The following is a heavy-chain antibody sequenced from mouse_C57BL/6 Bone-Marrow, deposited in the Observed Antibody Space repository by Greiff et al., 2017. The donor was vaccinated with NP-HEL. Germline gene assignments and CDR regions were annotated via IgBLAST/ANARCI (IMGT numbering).Heavy chain of an antibody. Sequence: QVQLQQSGAELVRPGTSVKVSCKASGYAFTNYLIEWVKQRPGQGLEWIGVINPGSGGTNYNEKFKGKATLTADKSSSTAYMQLSSLTSEDSAVYFCARSGWLLTHWYFDVWGTGTTVTVSS. CDR3: ARSGWLLTHWYFDV. CDR1: GYAFTNYL. CDR2: INPGSGGT. D-gene: IGHD2-3*01. V-gene: IGHV1-54*01. J-gene: IGHJ1*03.